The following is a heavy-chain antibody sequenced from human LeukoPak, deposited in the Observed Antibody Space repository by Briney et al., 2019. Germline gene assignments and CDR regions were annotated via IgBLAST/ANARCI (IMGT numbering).Heavy chain of an antibody. CDR1: GGTFSSYA. V-gene: IGHV1-69*13. J-gene: IGHJ3*02. CDR2: IIPIFGTA. D-gene: IGHD1-7*01. CDR3: ARELRGVWNYREHAFDI. Sequence: SVKVSCKASGGTFSSYAISWVRQAPGQGLEWMGGIIPIFGTANYAQKFQGRVTITADESTSTAYMELSSLRSEDTAVYYCARELRGVWNYREHAFDIWGQGTMVTASS.